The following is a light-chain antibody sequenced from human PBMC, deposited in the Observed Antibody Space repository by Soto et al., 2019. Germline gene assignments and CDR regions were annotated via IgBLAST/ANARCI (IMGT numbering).Light chain of an antibody. CDR2: EVN. J-gene: IGLJ1*01. Sequence: QSALTQPASVSGSPGQSITISCTGANSDIGDWNYVSWYQQSPGKAPKLIIYEVNYRPSGVSYRFSGSKSGNTASLTISGLQAEDEDDYYCQSYDNSLSGFVFGSGTKVTVL. CDR3: QSYDNSLSGFV. CDR1: NSDIGDWNY. V-gene: IGLV2-14*01.